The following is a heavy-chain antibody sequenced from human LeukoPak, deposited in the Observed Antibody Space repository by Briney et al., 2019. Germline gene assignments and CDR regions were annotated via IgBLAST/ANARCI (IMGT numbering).Heavy chain of an antibody. V-gene: IGHV4-39*07. CDR2: INHSGST. J-gene: IGHJ5*02. Sequence: SETLSLTCTVSGGSVSSGSYYWSWIRQPPGKGLEWIGEINHSGSTNYNPSLKSRVTISVDTSKNQFSLKLSSVTAADTAVYYCARGIFSGYYYVTWGQGTLVTVSS. CDR3: ARGIFSGYYYVT. D-gene: IGHD3-22*01. CDR1: GGSVSSGSYY.